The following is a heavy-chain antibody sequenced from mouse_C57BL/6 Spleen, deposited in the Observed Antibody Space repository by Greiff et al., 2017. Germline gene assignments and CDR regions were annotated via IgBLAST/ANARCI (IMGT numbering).Heavy chain of an antibody. CDR2: IDPENGDT. J-gene: IGHJ4*01. V-gene: IGHV14-4*01. CDR3: TTSFYDGYYVDY. D-gene: IGHD2-3*01. CDR1: GFNIKDDY. Sequence: EVQLQQSGAELVRPGASVKLSCTASGFNIKDDYMHWVKQRPEQGLEWIGWIDPENGDTEYASKFQGKATITADTSSNTAYLQLSSLTSEDTAVYYCTTSFYDGYYVDYWGQGTSVTVSS.